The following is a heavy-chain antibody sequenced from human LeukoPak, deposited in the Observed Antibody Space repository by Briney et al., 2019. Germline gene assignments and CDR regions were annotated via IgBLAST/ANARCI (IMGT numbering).Heavy chain of an antibody. CDR1: GDSISSYF. D-gene: IGHD6-19*01. V-gene: IGHV4-59*08. CDR2: IYYSGST. Sequence: PSETLSLTCTVSGDSISSYFWNWIRQTPGKGLEWIGYIYYSGSTNYNPSLKSRVTISVDTSKNQFSLKLSSVTAADTAVYYCARGGAVAEGDAFDIWGQGTMVTVSS. CDR3: ARGGAVAEGDAFDI. J-gene: IGHJ3*02.